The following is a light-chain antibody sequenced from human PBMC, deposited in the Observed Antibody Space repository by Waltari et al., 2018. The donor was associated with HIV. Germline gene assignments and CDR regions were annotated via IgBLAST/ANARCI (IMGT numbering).Light chain of an antibody. CDR1: QNLLYDSNNKNY. CDR3: QQYYTTPLT. J-gene: IGKJ4*01. CDR2: WAS. Sequence: DIVMIQSPDSLTVSLGERATINCKSTQNLLYDSNNKNYLAWYQQRPGQPPKLLIYWASTRESGVPDRFSGSGSGTDFTLTISSLQAEDVAVYYCQQYYTTPLTFGGGTKVEIK. V-gene: IGKV4-1*01.